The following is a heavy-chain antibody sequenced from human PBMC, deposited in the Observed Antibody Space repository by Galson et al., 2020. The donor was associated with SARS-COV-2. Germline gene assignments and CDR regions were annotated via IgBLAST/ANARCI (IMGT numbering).Heavy chain of an antibody. J-gene: IGHJ6*02. CDR2: ISSNSEYI. V-gene: IGHV3-21*01. CDR3: AREASWAMFGMDV. CDR1: GFTFNSYT. Sequence: GGSLRLSCEVSGFTFNSYTMTWVRRAPGKGPEWVSSISSNSEYIYYEDSLKGRFTISRDNAKNSLYLQINSLRAEDTAVYYCAREASWAMFGMDVWGQGTTVTVSS. D-gene: IGHD1-26*01.